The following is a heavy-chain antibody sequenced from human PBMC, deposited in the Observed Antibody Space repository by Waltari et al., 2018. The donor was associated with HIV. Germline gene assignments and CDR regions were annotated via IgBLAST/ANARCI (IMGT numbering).Heavy chain of an antibody. J-gene: IGHJ6*02. CDR1: GYTFTSYD. D-gene: IGHD5-12*01. V-gene: IGHV1-8*01. Sequence: QVQLVQSGAEVKKPGASVKVSCKASGYTFTSYDINWVRQATGPGLEWMGRMNPNSGNTGYAQKFQGRVTMTRNTSISTAYMELSSLRSEDTAVYYCARLSPHGSGYYPAVWGQGTTVTVSS. CDR3: ARLSPHGSGYYPAV. CDR2: MNPNSGNT.